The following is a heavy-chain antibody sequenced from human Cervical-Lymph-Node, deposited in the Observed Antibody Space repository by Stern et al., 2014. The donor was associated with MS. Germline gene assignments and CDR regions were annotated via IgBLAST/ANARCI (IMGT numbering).Heavy chain of an antibody. D-gene: IGHD1-1*01. V-gene: IGHV4-59*01. J-gene: IGHJ6*02. Sequence: QVQLQESGPGLVKPSETLSLTCTVSGGSISSYYWSWIRQPPGKGLAWIGYIYYSGSTNYNHSLKSRVTISVDTSKNQFSLKLSSVTAADTAVYYCARASEGYEGYYCYYGMDVWGQGTTVTVSS. CDR2: IYYSGST. CDR1: GGSISSYY. CDR3: ARASEGYEGYYCYYGMDV.